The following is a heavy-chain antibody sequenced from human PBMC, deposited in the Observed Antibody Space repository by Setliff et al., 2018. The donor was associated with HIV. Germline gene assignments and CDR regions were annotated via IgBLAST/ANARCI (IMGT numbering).Heavy chain of an antibody. CDR2: LNAGYGST. Sequence: ASVKVSCKASGYTFSNHTIHWVRQAPGKRPEWMGWLNAGYGSTKYSQKLQGRVTITRDISASTAYMELSSLRSEDTAVYYCARSGLVYDDVLTGPPTDYWGQGTLVTV. CDR3: ARSGLVYDDVLTGPPTDY. V-gene: IGHV1-3*01. J-gene: IGHJ4*02. CDR1: GYTFSNHT. D-gene: IGHD3-9*01.